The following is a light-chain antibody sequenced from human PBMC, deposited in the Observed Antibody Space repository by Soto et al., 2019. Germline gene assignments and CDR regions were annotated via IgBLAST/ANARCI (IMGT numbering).Light chain of an antibody. J-gene: IGKJ2*01. V-gene: IGKV3-15*01. CDR1: QSVSRN. CDR3: HQYNNWPAYT. Sequence: EIVMTQSPATLSVSPGERATLSCRASQSVSRNLAWYQQKPGQAPRLLIYGASTRATGIPARFSGSGSGTEFTLTISSLQSEDFAVYCCHQYNNWPAYTGGQGTKLEIK. CDR2: GAS.